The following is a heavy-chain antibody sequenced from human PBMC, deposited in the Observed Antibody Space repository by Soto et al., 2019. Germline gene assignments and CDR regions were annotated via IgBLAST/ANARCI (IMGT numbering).Heavy chain of an antibody. CDR3: ARGGSGWPYYYYGMDV. D-gene: IGHD6-19*01. V-gene: IGHV4-59*01. CDR2: IYYSGST. J-gene: IGHJ6*02. Sequence: QVQLQESGPGLVKPSETLSLTCTVSGGSISSYYWSWIRQPPGKGLEWIGYIYYSGSTNYNPSLKSRVTISVDTSKNQFSLKLSSVTAADTAVYYCARGGSGWPYYYYGMDVWGQGTTVTVSS. CDR1: GGSISSYY.